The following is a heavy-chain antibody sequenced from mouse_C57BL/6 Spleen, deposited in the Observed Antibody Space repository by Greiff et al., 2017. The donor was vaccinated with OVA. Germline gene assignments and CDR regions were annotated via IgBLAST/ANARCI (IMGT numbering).Heavy chain of an antibody. D-gene: IGHD1-1*01. CDR3: ARMGLRYSNDWYFDV. V-gene: IGHV2-9-1*01. CDR2: IWTGGGT. CDR1: GFSLTSYA. J-gene: IGHJ1*03. Sequence: VKLVESGPGLVAPSQSLSITCTVSGFSLTSYAISWVRQPPGQGLEWLGVIWTGGGTNYNSALNSRLSISKDNSKSQVFLKMNSLQTDDTARYYCARMGLRYSNDWYFDVWGTGTTVTVSS.